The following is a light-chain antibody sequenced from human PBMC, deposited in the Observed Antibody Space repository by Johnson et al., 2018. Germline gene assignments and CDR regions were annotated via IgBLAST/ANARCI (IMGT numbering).Light chain of an antibody. CDR2: ENN. V-gene: IGLV1-51*02. Sequence: SVSTQPPSVSAAPGQKVTISCSGSSSNIGNNYVSWYQQLPGTAPKLLIYENNKRPSGIPARFSGSKSGPSATLGITGLQTGDEADYYCGTWDSRLSAGNVFGTGTKVTVL. J-gene: IGLJ1*01. CDR3: GTWDSRLSAGNV. CDR1: SSNIGNNY.